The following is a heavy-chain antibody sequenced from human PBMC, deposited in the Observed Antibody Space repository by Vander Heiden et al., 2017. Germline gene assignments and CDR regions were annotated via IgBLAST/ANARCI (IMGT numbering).Heavy chain of an antibody. CDR2: IWFDGSKN. CDR1: WFALGGFG. Sequence: QVQLAESGGGVVQPGGSLRLSCQASWFALGGFGMHWVRQAPGKGLEWMAVIWFDGSKNYFADSVKGRFTISRDNSRNTVYLQMSSLRAEDTGVYYCAKEYSYSNGIPFFDSRGQGTPVIVSS. J-gene: IGHJ4*02. CDR3: AKEYSYSNGIPFFDS. V-gene: IGHV3-33*06. D-gene: IGHD4-4*01.